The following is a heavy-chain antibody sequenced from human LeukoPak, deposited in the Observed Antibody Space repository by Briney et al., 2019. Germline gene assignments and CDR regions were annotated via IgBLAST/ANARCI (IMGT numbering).Heavy chain of an antibody. CDR2: IIPIFGTV. J-gene: IGHJ4*02. D-gene: IGHD1-26*01. V-gene: IGHV1-69*13. CDR1: GGTFSSYA. CDR3: ARETDVGATFDY. Sequence: GASVKVSCKASGGTFSSYAISWVRQAPGQGLEWMGGIIPIFGTVNYAQKFQGRVTITADESTSTAYMELSSLRSEDTAVYYCARETDVGATFDYWGQGTLVTVSS.